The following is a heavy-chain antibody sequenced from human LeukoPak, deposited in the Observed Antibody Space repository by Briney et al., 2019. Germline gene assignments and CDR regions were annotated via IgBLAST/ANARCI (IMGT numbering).Heavy chain of an antibody. J-gene: IGHJ4*02. CDR1: GDSISSTNW. D-gene: IGHD6-19*01. V-gene: IGHV4-4*02. Sequence: PSETLSLTCAVSGDSISSTNWWSWVRQPPGWGLEWIGEIYHSGSTNYNPSLKSRVNIAVDKSKNQFSLNLNSVTAADTAVYYCARSYIASSGPCDYWGQGTLVTVSS. CDR3: ARSYIASSGPCDY. CDR2: IYHSGST.